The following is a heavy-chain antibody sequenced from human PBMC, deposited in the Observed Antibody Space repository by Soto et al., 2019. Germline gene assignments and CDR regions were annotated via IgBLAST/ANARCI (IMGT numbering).Heavy chain of an antibody. CDR2: ISAFNGNT. CDR3: ARSYYLADAFDV. D-gene: IGHD3-16*01. V-gene: IGHV1-18*01. CDR1: GFRFSDYG. J-gene: IGHJ3*01. Sequence: QEQLVQSGAELRKPGASVRVSCRASGFRFSDYGFNWLRQAPGQGLEWMGWISAFNGNTETAQGLHGRVSMTTDSSTTTGHMDLTNLTTDDTAIYFCARSYYLADAFDVWGQGTMVTVSS.